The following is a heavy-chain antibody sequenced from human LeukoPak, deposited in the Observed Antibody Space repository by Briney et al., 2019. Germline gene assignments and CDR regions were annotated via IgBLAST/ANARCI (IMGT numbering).Heavy chain of an antibody. CDR2: ISGDGGRT. V-gene: IGHV3-43*02. Sequence: PGGSLRLSCAASGFTFDDYAIHWVRQPPGKGLEWVSLISGDGGRTYYADSVKGRFTVSRDNSKNTLYLQMNSLGTEDTALYYCAKDLFIARGYFYYMDVWGKGTTVTVSS. D-gene: IGHD2-15*01. CDR3: AKDLFIARGYFYYMDV. CDR1: GFTFDDYA. J-gene: IGHJ6*03.